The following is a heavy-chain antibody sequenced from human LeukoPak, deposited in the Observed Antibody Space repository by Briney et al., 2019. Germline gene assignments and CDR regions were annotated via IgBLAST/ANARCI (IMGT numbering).Heavy chain of an antibody. CDR1: GYTFTNFE. CDR2: MRPNSGET. J-gene: IGHJ1*01. CDR3: ARGYCSGGGCYTAEYLPH. D-gene: IGHD2-15*01. Sequence: ASVKVSCKASGYTFTNFEINWVRQVAGQGLEWMGWMRPNSGETVNVQNFQGRVTMTRDISTSTAYMELTGLRSDDTAVYFCARGYCSGGGCYTAEYLPHWGQGTLVTVSS. V-gene: IGHV1-8*02.